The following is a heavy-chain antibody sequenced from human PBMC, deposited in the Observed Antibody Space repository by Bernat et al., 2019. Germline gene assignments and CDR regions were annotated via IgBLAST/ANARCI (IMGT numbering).Heavy chain of an antibody. Sequence: VQLVESGGGVVQPGRSLRLSCAASGFTFSSYAMSWVRQAPGKGLEWVSAISGSGGSTYYADSVKGRFTISRDNSKNTLYLQMNSLRAEDTAVYYCASQAGIAVAGTLHYFDYWGQGTLVTVSS. CDR3: ASQAGIAVAGTLHYFDY. V-gene: IGHV3-23*04. CDR1: GFTFSSYA. CDR2: ISGSGGST. J-gene: IGHJ4*02. D-gene: IGHD6-19*01.